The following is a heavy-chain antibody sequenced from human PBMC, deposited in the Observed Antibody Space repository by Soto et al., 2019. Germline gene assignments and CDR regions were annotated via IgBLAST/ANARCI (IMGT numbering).Heavy chain of an antibody. V-gene: IGHV3-11*01. CDR1: GFTLSDYH. CDR3: ARGLLSGDFVHSFDP. CDR2: ITGSGPIV. D-gene: IGHD4-17*01. J-gene: IGHJ5*02. Sequence: QVHLVESGGGLVKPGGSLRLSCAASGFTLSDYHMRWIRQVPGQGLEWVSSITGSGPIVYYADSVKGRFTISRDNAKNSMYLQMNSLRVEDTAVYYCARGLLSGDFVHSFDPWGQGTLVTVSS.